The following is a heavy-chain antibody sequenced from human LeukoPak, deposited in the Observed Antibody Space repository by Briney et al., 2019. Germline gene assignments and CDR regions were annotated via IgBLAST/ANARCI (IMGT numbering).Heavy chain of an antibody. CDR3: ARTTKYSFDI. CDR2: INPDGSKT. V-gene: IGHV3-74*01. CDR1: GFTFSSYW. D-gene: IGHD2/OR15-2a*01. Sequence: GESLKISCVASGFTFSSYWMHWVRQAPGKGLVWVSRINPDGSKTDYADSVKGRFTISRDNAKDTVYLQMNSLRDEDTAVYYCARTTKYSFDIWGQGTMVTVSS. J-gene: IGHJ3*02.